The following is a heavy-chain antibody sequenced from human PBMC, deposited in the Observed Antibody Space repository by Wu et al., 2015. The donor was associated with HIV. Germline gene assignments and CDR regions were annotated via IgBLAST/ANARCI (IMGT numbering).Heavy chain of an antibody. CDR2: IIPIHGAA. Sequence: QVQLVQSGAEVRKPGSSVKVSCKASGGTFSRSGFSWVRQVPGQGFEWMGRIIPIHGAANYAQKFEGRVTITADESTSTAYMDLSSLTSEDTAVYYCAGYSSGWYKNDAFDIWGQGTMVTVSS. CDR3: AGYSSGWYKNDAFDI. CDR1: GGTFSRSG. J-gene: IGHJ3*02. D-gene: IGHD6-19*01. V-gene: IGHV1-69*11.